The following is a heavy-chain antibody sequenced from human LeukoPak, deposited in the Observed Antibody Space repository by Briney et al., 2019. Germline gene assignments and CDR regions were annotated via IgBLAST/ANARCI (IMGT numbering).Heavy chain of an antibody. CDR1: GYTFTSYY. Sequence: ASVKVSCKASGYTFTSYYMHWVRQAPGQELEWMGLNNPSSGTTSYAQKFQGRVTMTRDTSTSTVYMELSSLTSEDTAVYYCAGDRGLLYGSSGCLDSWGQGTLVTVSS. D-gene: IGHD6-19*01. V-gene: IGHV1-46*01. CDR2: NNPSSGTT. CDR3: AGDRGLLYGSSGCLDS. J-gene: IGHJ4*02.